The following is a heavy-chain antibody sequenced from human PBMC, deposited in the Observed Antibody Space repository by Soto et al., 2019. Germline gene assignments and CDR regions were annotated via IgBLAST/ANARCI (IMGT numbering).Heavy chain of an antibody. CDR3: GRGRSGQIVVFY. Sequence: ASVKVSCKASGYTFTGRYTHWVRQAPEQGPEWMGEIGPESGATRYAQKFQGRVTMTMDTSISTVYMELNNLRPDDTAVYYCGRGRSGQIVVFYWGQGTPVTVSS. D-gene: IGHD1-26*01. V-gene: IGHV1-2*02. J-gene: IGHJ4*02. CDR1: GYTFTGRY. CDR2: IGPESGAT.